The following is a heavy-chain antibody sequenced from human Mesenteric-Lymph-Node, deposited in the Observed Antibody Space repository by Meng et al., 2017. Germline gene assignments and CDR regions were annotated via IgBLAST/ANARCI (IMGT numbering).Heavy chain of an antibody. CDR3: ARLRYSTVTTIFDY. V-gene: IGHV5-51*01. D-gene: IGHD4-17*01. Sequence: GESLKISCKGSGYSFPTYWIGWVRQVPGKGLEWMGIIYPSDSDTRYSPSFQGQVTISADKSISTAYLQWSSLKASDTAMYYCARLRYSTVTTIFDYWGQGTLVTVSS. CDR2: IYPSDSDT. J-gene: IGHJ4*02. CDR1: GYSFPTYW.